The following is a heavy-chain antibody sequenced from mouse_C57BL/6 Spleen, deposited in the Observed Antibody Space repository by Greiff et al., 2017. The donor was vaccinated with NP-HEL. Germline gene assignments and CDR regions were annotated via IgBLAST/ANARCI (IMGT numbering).Heavy chain of an antibody. CDR2: IDPSDSYT. Sequence: QVQLKQPGAELVRPGTSVKLSCKASGYTFTSYWMHWVKQRPGQGLEWIGVIDPSDSYTNYNQKFKGKATLTVDTSSSTAYMQLSSLTSEDSAVYYCASRSNLDYWGQGTTLTVSS. V-gene: IGHV1-59*01. CDR1: GYTFTSYW. D-gene: IGHD2-5*01. CDR3: ASRSNLDY. J-gene: IGHJ2*01.